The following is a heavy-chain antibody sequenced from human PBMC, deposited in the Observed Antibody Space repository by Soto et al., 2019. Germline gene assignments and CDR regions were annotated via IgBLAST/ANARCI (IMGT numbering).Heavy chain of an antibody. Sequence: DVQLVESGGGLVQPGGSLTLSCAGSGFTVTSKYMSWVRQAPGKGLEWVSLIKSGGSTFYADSVKGRFSISRDNSKNTVYLQMNSLRAEDTAVYYCARDDGHCSGGRCYGVHMDVWGKGTTVTVSS. CDR3: ARDDGHCSGGRCYGVHMDV. V-gene: IGHV3-66*01. CDR2: IKSGGST. J-gene: IGHJ6*03. D-gene: IGHD2-15*01. CDR1: GFTVTSKY.